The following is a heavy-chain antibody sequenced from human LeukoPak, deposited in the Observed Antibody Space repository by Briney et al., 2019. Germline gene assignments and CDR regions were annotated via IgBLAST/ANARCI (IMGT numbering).Heavy chain of an antibody. J-gene: IGHJ3*02. D-gene: IGHD3-22*01. CDR2: VDHTGST. Sequence: PSETLSLTCTVSDDSITMYYWTWIRQPPGKGLEWIGYVDHTGSTNFNPSLNGRVSISRDTSKNQFSLKLSSVTAADTAVYYCARDRGYYDSSGAFDIWGQGTMVTVSS. CDR3: ARDRGYYDSSGAFDI. CDR1: DDSITMYY. V-gene: IGHV4-59*01.